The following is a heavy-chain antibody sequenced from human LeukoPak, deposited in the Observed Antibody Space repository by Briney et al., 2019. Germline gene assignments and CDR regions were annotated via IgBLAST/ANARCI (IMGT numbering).Heavy chain of an antibody. CDR3: ARIRFSSGWFIDY. CDR2: IKQDGSEK. V-gene: IGHV3-7*01. CDR1: GFTFSSYW. Sequence: PGGSLRLSCAASGFTFSSYWMSWVRQAPGKGLEWVANIKQDGSEKYYVDSVKGRFTISRDNAKNSLYLHMNSLGAEDTAVYYCARIRFSSGWFIDYWGQGTLVTVSS. J-gene: IGHJ4*02. D-gene: IGHD6-19*01.